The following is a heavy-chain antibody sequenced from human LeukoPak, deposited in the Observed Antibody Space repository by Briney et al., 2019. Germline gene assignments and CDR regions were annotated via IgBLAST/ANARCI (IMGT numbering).Heavy chain of an antibody. Sequence: PGGSLRLSCAASGFTFSIYAMSWVRQAPGKGLEWVSTVSGSGHSTFYADSVKGRFTISRDNSKNTLYLQMNSLRVEDTAVYHCARPVAFDALDIWGQGTMVTVSS. V-gene: IGHV3-23*01. D-gene: IGHD6-19*01. CDR1: GFTFSIYA. CDR2: VSGSGHST. J-gene: IGHJ3*02. CDR3: ARPVAFDALDI.